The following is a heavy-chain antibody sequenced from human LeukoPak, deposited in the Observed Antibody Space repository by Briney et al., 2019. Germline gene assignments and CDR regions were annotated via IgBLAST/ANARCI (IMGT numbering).Heavy chain of an antibody. V-gene: IGHV3-7*01. J-gene: IGHJ4*02. Sequence: PGGSLRLSCAASGLTFSSYWMSWVRQAPGKGREWVANIKQDGSEKYYVHSLKRQFTISRDSAKNSLYLQMNSLRAEDTAVYYCASHYDFWSGYFPSWGQGTLVTVSS. CDR3: ASHYDFWSGYFPS. CDR2: IKQDGSEK. D-gene: IGHD3-3*01. CDR1: GLTFSSYW.